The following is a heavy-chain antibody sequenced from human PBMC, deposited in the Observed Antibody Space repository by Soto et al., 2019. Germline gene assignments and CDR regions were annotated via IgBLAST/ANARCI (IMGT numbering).Heavy chain of an antibody. CDR1: GESISSSSYY. CDR2: IYYSGRT. J-gene: IGHJ5*02. V-gene: IGHV4-39*07. D-gene: IGHD6-19*01. Sequence: SETLSLTCIVSGESISSSSYYWGWIRQPPGKGLEWIGSIYYSGRTYYNPSFKSRVTISIDTSKNQFSLKLSSVTAADTAVYYCARGWLVGFGWFDPWGQGTLVTVSS. CDR3: ARGWLVGFGWFDP.